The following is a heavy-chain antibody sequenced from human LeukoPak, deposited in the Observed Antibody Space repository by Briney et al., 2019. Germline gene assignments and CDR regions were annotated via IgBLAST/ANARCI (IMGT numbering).Heavy chain of an antibody. CDR1: GFTFDDYG. CDR2: INWNGGST. D-gene: IGHD3-10*01. Sequence: GGSLRLSCAASGFTFDDYGMSWVRQAPGKGLEWVSGINWNGGSTGYADSVKGRFTISRDNAKNSLYLQMNSLRAEDTALYYCARDWDYYGSGSYYPGFDYWGQGTLVTVSS. CDR3: ARDWDYYGSGSYYPGFDY. J-gene: IGHJ4*02. V-gene: IGHV3-20*04.